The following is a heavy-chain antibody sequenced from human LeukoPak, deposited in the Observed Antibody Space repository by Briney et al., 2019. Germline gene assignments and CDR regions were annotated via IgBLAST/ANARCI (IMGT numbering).Heavy chain of an antibody. D-gene: IGHD6-13*01. V-gene: IGHV4-61*02. CDR1: GGSISSGSYY. CDR3: ARQLYVGYSSSWYPNLDYFDY. Sequence: PSETLSLTCTVSGGSISSGSYYWSWIRQPAGKGLEWIGRIYTSGSTNYNPSLKSRVTISVDTSKNQFSLKLSSVTAADTAVYYCARQLYVGYSSSWYPNLDYFDYWGQGTLVTVSS. J-gene: IGHJ4*02. CDR2: IYTSGST.